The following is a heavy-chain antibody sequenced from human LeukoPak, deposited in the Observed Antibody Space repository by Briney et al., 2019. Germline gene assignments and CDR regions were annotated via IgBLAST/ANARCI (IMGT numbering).Heavy chain of an antibody. D-gene: IGHD4-23*01. CDR3: AKGVGIYGGPVWFDP. CDR2: IWYDGSNK. V-gene: IGHV3-33*06. J-gene: IGHJ5*02. CDR1: GFTFSSYG. Sequence: GRSLRLSCAASGFTFSSYGMHWVRQAPGKGLEWVAVIWYDGSNKYYADSVKGRFTISRDNSKNTLYLQMNSLRAEDTAVYYCAKGVGIYGGPVWFDPWGQGTLVTVSS.